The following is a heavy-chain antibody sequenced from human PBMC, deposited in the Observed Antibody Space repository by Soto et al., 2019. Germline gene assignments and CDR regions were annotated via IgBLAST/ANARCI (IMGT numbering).Heavy chain of an antibody. CDR2: ISAYNGNT. J-gene: IGHJ5*02. CDR1: GYTFTSSD. V-gene: IGHV1-18*04. D-gene: IGHD4-17*01. Sequence: ASVKVSCKASGYTFTSSDITWGGQAPGQGLEWMGWISAYNGNTNYAQKIQGRVNMTTDTSTNTAYMQLRNLISDETAVYFCARVRSPGNPPYNWFEPWGQGTMVTVSS. CDR3: ARVRSPGNPPYNWFEP.